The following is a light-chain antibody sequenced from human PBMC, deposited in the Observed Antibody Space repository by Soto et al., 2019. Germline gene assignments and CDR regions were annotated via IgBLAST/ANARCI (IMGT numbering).Light chain of an antibody. CDR2: EVS. CDR1: SSDVGGYNS. V-gene: IGLV2-14*01. Sequence: QSALTQPASVSGSPGQSITISCTGTSSDVGGYNSVSWYQQHPGKAPKLMIYEVSNRPSGVPDRFFASKSGNTASLTVSGLQADDEANYYCSSFKGTNSFVFGTGTKVTVL. CDR3: SSFKGTNSFV. J-gene: IGLJ1*01.